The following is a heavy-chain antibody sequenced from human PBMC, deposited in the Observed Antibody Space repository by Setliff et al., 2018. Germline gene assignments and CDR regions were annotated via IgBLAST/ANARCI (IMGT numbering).Heavy chain of an antibody. CDR3: ERSLVGATYSVYFDY. J-gene: IGHJ4*02. V-gene: IGHV5-51*01. Sequence: GESLKISCKGSGYSFTSYWIGWVRQMPGKGLEWMGIIYPGDSDTRYSPSFQGQVTISADKSVSTAYLQWSSLKASDTAMYYCERSLVGATYSVYFDYWGQGALVTVSS. CDR1: GYSFTSYW. CDR2: IYPGDSDT. D-gene: IGHD1-26*01.